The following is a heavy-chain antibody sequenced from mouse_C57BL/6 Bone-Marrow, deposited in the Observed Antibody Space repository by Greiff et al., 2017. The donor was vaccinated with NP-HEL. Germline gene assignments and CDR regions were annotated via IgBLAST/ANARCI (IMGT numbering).Heavy chain of an antibody. CDR1: GYTFTSYT. CDR2: INPSSGYT. V-gene: IGHV1-4*01. Sequence: VQLQQSGAELARPGASVKMSCKASGYTFTSYTMHWVKQRPGQGLEWIGYINPSSGYTKYNQKFKDKATLTADNSSRTAYMQLSSLTSEDSAVYYCALPYYSNYEVKFDYWGRGTTLTVSS. CDR3: ALPYYSNYEVKFDY. J-gene: IGHJ2*01. D-gene: IGHD2-5*01.